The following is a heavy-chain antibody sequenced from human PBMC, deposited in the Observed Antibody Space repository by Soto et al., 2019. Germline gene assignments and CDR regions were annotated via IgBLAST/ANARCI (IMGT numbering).Heavy chain of an antibody. CDR3: AKDGGRAAAGTLDS. CDR1: GFTFSSYG. CDR2: ISNDGSNN. V-gene: IGHV3-30*18. Sequence: GGSLRLSCAASGFTFSSYGMHWVRQAPGKGLEWVAVISNDGSNNFYGDSVKGRFTFSRDNSRNTLYLQMNSLRAEDTVVYYCAKDGGRAAAGTLDSWGQGTLVTVSS. J-gene: IGHJ4*02. D-gene: IGHD6-13*01.